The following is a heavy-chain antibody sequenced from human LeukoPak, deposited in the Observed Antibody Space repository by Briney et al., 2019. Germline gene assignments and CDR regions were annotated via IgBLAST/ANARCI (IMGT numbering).Heavy chain of an antibody. CDR2: ISSGSSTI. Sequence: GGSLRLSCAASGFTFSSYEMHWVRQAPGKGLEWVSYISSGSSTIYYADSVKGRFTISRDNAKNSLYLQKNSLRAEDTAVYYCARDGGDTVTSPFDYWGQGTLVTVSS. J-gene: IGHJ4*02. CDR1: GFTFSSYE. CDR3: ARDGGDTVTSPFDY. D-gene: IGHD4-17*01. V-gene: IGHV3-48*03.